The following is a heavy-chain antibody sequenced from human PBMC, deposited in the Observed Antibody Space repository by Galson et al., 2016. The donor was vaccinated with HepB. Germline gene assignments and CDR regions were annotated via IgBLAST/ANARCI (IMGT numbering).Heavy chain of an antibody. J-gene: IGHJ2*01. V-gene: IGHV3-33*01. Sequence: SLRLSCAASGFTFSLSGMHWVRQAPGKGLEWVAIMWNDAKSKYYADSVQGRFTISRDNSKNTLFLQMSSLRAEDSAVYYCVRDISSSHFDLWGRGTLVTVTS. D-gene: IGHD2-2*01. CDR1: GFTFSLSG. CDR2: MWNDAKSK. CDR3: VRDISSSHFDL.